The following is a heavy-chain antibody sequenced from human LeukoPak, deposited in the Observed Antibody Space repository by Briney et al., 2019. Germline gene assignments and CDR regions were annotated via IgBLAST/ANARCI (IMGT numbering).Heavy chain of an antibody. V-gene: IGHV3-48*03. J-gene: IGHJ4*02. CDR2: ISSSGRTI. D-gene: IGHD3-10*01. Sequence: PGGSLRLSCAASGFTFNSYEMNWVRQAPGKGLEWVSYISSSGRTIYYADSVKGRFTISRDNAKNSLYLQMNSLRAEDTAVYYCARDLEGSGSFYRPSYDYWGQGTLVTVSS. CDR1: GFTFNSYE. CDR3: ARDLEGSGSFYRPSYDY.